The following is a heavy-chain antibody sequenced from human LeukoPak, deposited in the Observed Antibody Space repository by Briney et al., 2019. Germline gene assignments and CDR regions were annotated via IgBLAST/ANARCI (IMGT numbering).Heavy chain of an antibody. CDR2: ISSSSSTI. Sequence: PGGSLRLSCAASGFTFSSYGMTWVRQAPGKGLEWVSYISSSSSTIYYADSVKGRFTISRDNAKNTLYLQMNSLRAEDTAVYYCARDRRDGYNFGGLKYWGQGTLVTVSS. J-gene: IGHJ4*02. CDR1: GFTFSSYG. V-gene: IGHV3-48*01. D-gene: IGHD5-24*01. CDR3: ARDRRDGYNFGGLKY.